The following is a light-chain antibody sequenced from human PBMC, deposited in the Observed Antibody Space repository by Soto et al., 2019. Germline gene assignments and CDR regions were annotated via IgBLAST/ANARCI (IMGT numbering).Light chain of an antibody. V-gene: IGLV2-14*01. Sequence: QSVLTQPASVSGSPGQSITISCTGTSSDIGAYNSVSWYQQYPGRAPKLMIYEVSNRPSGVSARFSASKSGNTASLTISGLQAADEADYYCNSRGGSRPYYVFGTGTKLTVL. CDR1: SSDIGAYNS. CDR3: NSRGGSRPYYV. CDR2: EVS. J-gene: IGLJ1*01.